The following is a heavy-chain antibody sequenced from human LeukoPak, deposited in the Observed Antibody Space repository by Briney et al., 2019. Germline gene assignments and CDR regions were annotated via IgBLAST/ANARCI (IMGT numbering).Heavy chain of an antibody. CDR3: ARESDAFDV. CDR1: GGSISSYY. Sequence: SETLSLTCTVSGGSISSYYWSWIRQPPGKGLEWIGYMYYSGSTTYNPSLKSRLTISIDTSKNQFSLKLSSVTAADTAVYYCARESDAFDVWGQGTMVTVSS. V-gene: IGHV4-59*01. J-gene: IGHJ3*01. CDR2: MYYSGST.